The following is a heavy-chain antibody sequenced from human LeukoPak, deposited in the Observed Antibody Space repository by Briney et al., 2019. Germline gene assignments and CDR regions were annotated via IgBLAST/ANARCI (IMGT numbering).Heavy chain of an antibody. CDR3: ARQNRDGRQTRRYYFDY. V-gene: IGHV5-51*01. CDR2: IYPGDSET. Sequence: GESLKSSCEASGYSFANDWIGWVRQMPGKGLEWVGLIYPGDSETTYSPSFQGQVTISADKSINTAYLQWSSLKASDTATYYCARQNRDGRQTRRYYFDYWGQGSLVTVSS. J-gene: IGHJ4*02. CDR1: GYSFANDW. D-gene: IGHD1-1*01.